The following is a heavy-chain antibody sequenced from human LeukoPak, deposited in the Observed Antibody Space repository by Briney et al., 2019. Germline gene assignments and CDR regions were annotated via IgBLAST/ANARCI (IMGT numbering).Heavy chain of an antibody. CDR2: INPNSGGT. Sequence: PWASVKVSCKASGYTFTGYYMHWVRQAPGQGLEWMGWINPNSGGTNYAQKFQGRVTMTRDTSISTAYMELSRLRSDDTAVYYCARDPRTTIFGVVIPYYYGMDVWGQGATVTVSS. CDR3: ARDPRTTIFGVVIPYYYGMDV. V-gene: IGHV1-2*02. D-gene: IGHD3-3*01. J-gene: IGHJ6*02. CDR1: GYTFTGYY.